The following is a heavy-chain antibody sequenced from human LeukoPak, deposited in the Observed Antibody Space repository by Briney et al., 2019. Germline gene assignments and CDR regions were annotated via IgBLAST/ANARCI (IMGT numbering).Heavy chain of an antibody. Sequence: SQTLSLTCTVSGGSISSGSYYWSWIRQPAGNGLEWIGRIYTSGSTSYNPSLKSRVTISVDTSKNQFSLKLSSVTAADTAVYYCARATMIVVALHYWGQGTLVTVSS. J-gene: IGHJ4*02. V-gene: IGHV4-61*02. D-gene: IGHD3-22*01. CDR2: IYTSGST. CDR1: GGSISSGSYY. CDR3: ARATMIVVALHY.